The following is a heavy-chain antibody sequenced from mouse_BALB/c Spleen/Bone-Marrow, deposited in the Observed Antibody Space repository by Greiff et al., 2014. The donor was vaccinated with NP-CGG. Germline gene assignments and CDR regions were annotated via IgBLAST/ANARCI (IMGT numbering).Heavy chain of an antibody. V-gene: IGHV14-3*02. CDR1: GFNIKDTY. Sequence: EVMLVESGAELVKPGASVKLSCTASGFNIKDTYMHWVKQRPEQGLEWIGRIDPANGNTKYDPEFQGKATITADTSSNTAYLQLSSLTSEDTAVYYCARGGSSYGWYFDVWGAGTTVTVSS. CDR2: IDPANGNT. CDR3: ARGGSSYGWYFDV. D-gene: IGHD1-1*01. J-gene: IGHJ1*01.